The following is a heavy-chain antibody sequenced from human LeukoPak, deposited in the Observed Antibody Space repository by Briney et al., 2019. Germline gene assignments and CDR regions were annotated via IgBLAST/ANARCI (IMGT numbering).Heavy chain of an antibody. CDR1: GFTFSSYG. CDR3: AKGLRSFDY. J-gene: IGHJ4*02. V-gene: IGHV3-23*01. CDR2: ISGSGGST. D-gene: IGHD4-17*01. Sequence: PGGSLRLSCAASGFTFSSYGMHWVRQAPGRGLEWVSAISGSGGSTYYADSVKGRFTISRDNSKNTLYLQMNSLRAEDTAVYYCAKGLRSFDYWGQGTLVTVSS.